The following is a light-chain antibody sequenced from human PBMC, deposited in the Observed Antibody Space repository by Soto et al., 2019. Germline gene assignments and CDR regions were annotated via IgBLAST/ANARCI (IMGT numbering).Light chain of an antibody. CDR3: QQYGSSIT. J-gene: IGKJ5*01. V-gene: IGKV3-20*01. CDR1: QSVKSSY. Sequence: EIVLTQSPGTLSLSPGERATLPCRASQSVKSSYLAWYQHKPGQAPRLLIYGTSSRATGIPDRFSGIGSGTDFTLTISRLEPEDFAVYYCQQYGSSITFGQGTRLDIK. CDR2: GTS.